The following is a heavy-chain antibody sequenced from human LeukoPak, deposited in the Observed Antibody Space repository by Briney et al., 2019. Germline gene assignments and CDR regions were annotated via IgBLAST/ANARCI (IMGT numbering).Heavy chain of an antibody. CDR1: GYSFTSYW. V-gene: IGHV5-51*01. Sequence: GESLMISRKGSGYSFTSYWIGWVRQMPGKGLEWMGIIYPGDSDTRYSPSFQGQVTISADKSISTAYLQWSSLKASDTAMYYCARTSGSYYYYYYMDVWGKGTTVTVSS. CDR3: ARTSGSYYYYYYMDV. D-gene: IGHD1-26*01. J-gene: IGHJ6*03. CDR2: IYPGDSDT.